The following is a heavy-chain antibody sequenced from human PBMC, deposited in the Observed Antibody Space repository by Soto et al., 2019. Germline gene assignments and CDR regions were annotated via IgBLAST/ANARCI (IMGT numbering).Heavy chain of an antibody. J-gene: IGHJ4*02. V-gene: IGHV3-30*18. CDR2: ISYEGSNK. CDR1: GFTFSSYG. Sequence: QVQLVESGGGVVQPGRSLRLSCAASGFTFSSYGMHWVRQAPGKGLEWVAVISYEGSNKYYADSVKGRFTISRDNSKNTLYLQRNSLRAEDTAVYYCAKDSRIVVVTAPYDYWGQGTLVTVSS. D-gene: IGHD2-21*02. CDR3: AKDSRIVVVTAPYDY.